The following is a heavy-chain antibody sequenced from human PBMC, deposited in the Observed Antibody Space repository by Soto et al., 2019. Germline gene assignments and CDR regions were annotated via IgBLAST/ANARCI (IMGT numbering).Heavy chain of an antibody. CDR3: ARMSATGTRWFDP. J-gene: IGHJ5*02. CDR2: ISYRGIT. CDR1: GGSFSSGAYH. Sequence: QVQLQESGPGLVKPSQTLSLTCTVSGGSFSSGAYHWSWVRRHPGQGLEWIASISYRGITYSNPSLKSRLSMSVDTSKNQFSLNLTSVTAADTAVYHCARMSATGTRWFDPWGQGTLVTVSS. V-gene: IGHV4-31*03. D-gene: IGHD6-13*01.